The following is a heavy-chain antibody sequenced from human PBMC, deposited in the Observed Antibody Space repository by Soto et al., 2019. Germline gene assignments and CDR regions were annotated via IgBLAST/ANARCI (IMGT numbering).Heavy chain of an antibody. CDR3: ARMLAVNYYYYYVDV. CDR2: ILSNDEK. CDR1: EFSLRNARMG. Sequence: QVTLKESGPVLVKPTETLTLTCTVSEFSLRNARMGVSWIRQPPGKALEWLAHILSNDEKSYNTSLKGRLTLSQDTSKSQVVLTMTNMDPVDTATYFCARMLAVNYYYYYVDVWGEGTTVTVSS. J-gene: IGHJ6*03. V-gene: IGHV2-26*01. D-gene: IGHD3-22*01.